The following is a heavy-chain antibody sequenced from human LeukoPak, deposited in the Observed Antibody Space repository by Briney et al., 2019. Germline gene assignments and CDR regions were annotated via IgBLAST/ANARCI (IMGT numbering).Heavy chain of an antibody. CDR3: GISCFDCCYYGIDA. V-gene: IGHV3-21*01. Sequence: PGGSLRLSCAASGFTFSSYSMNRVRQAPGKGLEWVSSISGSGCRIYYADSVKGRFTISRDNAKNTLYLQMNSLRAEDTAVYYCGISCFDCCYYGIDAWGEGGTGTVSS. CDR1: GFTFSSYS. J-gene: IGHJ6*01. D-gene: IGHD3-9*01. CDR2: ISGSGCRI.